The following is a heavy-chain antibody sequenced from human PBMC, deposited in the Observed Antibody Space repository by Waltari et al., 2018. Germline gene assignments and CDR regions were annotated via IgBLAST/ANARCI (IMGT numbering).Heavy chain of an antibody. J-gene: IGHJ4*02. Sequence: QVQLQESGPGLVKPSGTLSLTCAVSGGSISSSNWWSWVRQPPGKGLEWIGEIYHSGGTDYNPSLKSRVTISVDKSKNQFSLKLSSVTAADTAVYYCAILYDSSGWGPYYFDYWGQGTLVIVSS. CDR1: GGSISSSNW. V-gene: IGHV4-4*02. CDR2: IYHSGGT. CDR3: AILYDSSGWGPYYFDY. D-gene: IGHD3-22*01.